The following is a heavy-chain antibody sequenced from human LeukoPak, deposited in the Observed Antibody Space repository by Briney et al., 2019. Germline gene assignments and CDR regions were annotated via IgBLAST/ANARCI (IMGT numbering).Heavy chain of an antibody. Sequence: SSETLSLTCTVPGGSISSHYWSWIRQPPGKGLEWIGYIYYSGSTNYNPSLKSRITISVDTSKNQFSLKLTSVTAADTAVYYCARDSHSGYDSWGQGTLVTVSS. CDR2: IYYSGST. CDR1: GGSISSHY. V-gene: IGHV4-59*11. D-gene: IGHD5-12*01. J-gene: IGHJ5*02. CDR3: ARDSHSGYDS.